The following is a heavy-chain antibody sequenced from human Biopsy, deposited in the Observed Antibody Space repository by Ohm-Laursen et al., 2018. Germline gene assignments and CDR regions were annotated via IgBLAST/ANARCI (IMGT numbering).Heavy chain of an antibody. J-gene: IGHJ5*02. CDR1: GCSISSGASY. V-gene: IGHV4-31*01. CDR3: ARGDYFDSNGYFWFDP. CDR2: IFNSANT. Sequence: TLSLTCTVSGCSISSGASYWRWIRQRPGKGLAWIGYIFNSANTYYNPSLKNLITISGDTSKNQFSLKLNSVTAADTAVYYCARGDYFDSNGYFWFDPWGQGTLVTVSS. D-gene: IGHD3-22*01.